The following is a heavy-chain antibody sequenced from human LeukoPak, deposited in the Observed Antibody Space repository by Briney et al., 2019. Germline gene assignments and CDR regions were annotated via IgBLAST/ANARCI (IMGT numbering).Heavy chain of an antibody. J-gene: IGHJ4*02. V-gene: IGHV3-23*01. CDR3: AMGLWFGEYLFDY. D-gene: IGHD3-10*01. Sequence: GGSLRLSCAASGFTFSSYAMSWVRQAPGKGLEWVSAISGSGGSTYYADSVKGRFTISRDNSKNTLYLQMNSLRAEDTAVYHCAMGLWFGEYLFDYWGQGTLVTVSS. CDR1: GFTFSSYA. CDR2: ISGSGGST.